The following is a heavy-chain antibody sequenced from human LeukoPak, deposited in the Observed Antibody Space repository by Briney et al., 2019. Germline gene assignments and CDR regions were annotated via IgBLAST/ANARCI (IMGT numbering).Heavy chain of an antibody. CDR2: IYHSGST. CDR1: GFTFSNHGM. V-gene: IGHV4-4*02. Sequence: GSLRLSCAASGFTFSNHGMNWVRQPPGKGLEWIGEIYHSGSTNYNPSLKSRVTISVDKSKNQFSLKLSSVTAADTAVYYCARVGYYDSSGYGNWGQGTLVTVSS. D-gene: IGHD3-22*01. J-gene: IGHJ4*02. CDR3: ARVGYYDSSGYGN.